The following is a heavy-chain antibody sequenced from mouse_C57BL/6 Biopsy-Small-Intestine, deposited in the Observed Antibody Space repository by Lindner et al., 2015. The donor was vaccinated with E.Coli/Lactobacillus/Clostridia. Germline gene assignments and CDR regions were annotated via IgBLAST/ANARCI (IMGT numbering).Heavy chain of an antibody. D-gene: IGHD2-2*01. CDR2: INPNNGGT. V-gene: IGHV1-22*01. CDR3: AIYGYDGRFAY. Sequence: VQLQESGAELVKPGASVKLSCKASGYTFTDYNMHWVKQSHGKSLEWIGYINPNNGGTSYNQKFKGKATLTVNKSSSTAYMELRSLTSEDSAVYYCAIYGYDGRFAYWGQGTLVTVSA. J-gene: IGHJ3*01. CDR1: GYTFTDYN.